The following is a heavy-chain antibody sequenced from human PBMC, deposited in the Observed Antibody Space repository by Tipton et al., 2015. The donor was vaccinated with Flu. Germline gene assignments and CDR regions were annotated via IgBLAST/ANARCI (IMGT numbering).Heavy chain of an antibody. CDR3: ARSPGGYTFAY. D-gene: IGHD5-12*01. Sequence: TLSLTCTVSGGSISSSSYYWGWIRQPPGKGLEWIGSIYYSGSTYYNPSLKSRVTISVDTSKNQFSLKLSSVTAADTAVYFCARSPGGYTFAYWGQGTLVTVSS. CDR2: IYYSGST. J-gene: IGHJ4*02. CDR1: GGSISSSSYY. V-gene: IGHV4-39*07.